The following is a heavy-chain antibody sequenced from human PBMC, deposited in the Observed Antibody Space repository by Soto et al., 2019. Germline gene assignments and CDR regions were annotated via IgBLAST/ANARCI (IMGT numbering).Heavy chain of an antibody. CDR1: GFTFSSYS. V-gene: IGHV3-21*01. CDR2: ISSSSSYI. D-gene: IGHD3-10*01. CDR3: ARDAVGSGSSATHYYYYYYYMDV. Sequence: GGSLRLSCAASGFTFSSYSMNWVRQAPGKGLEWVSSISSSSSYIYYADSVKGRFTISRDNAKNSLYLQMNSLRAEDTAVDYCARDAVGSGSSATHYYYYYYYMDVWGKGTTVTVSS. J-gene: IGHJ6*03.